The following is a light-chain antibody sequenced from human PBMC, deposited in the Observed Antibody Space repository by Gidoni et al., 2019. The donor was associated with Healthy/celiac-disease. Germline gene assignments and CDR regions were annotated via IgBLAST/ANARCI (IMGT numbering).Light chain of an antibody. CDR1: QSIVYSDGNTY. CDR3: MQGTHWPPVT. CDR2: KAS. V-gene: IGKV2-30*01. J-gene: IGKJ5*01. Sequence: DVVMTQSPLSLPVTLGQPASLSCRSSQSIVYSDGNTYLTWFQQRPGQSPRRLIYKASNRDSGVPDRFSGRGAGTDFTLKSSRVEAEDVGVYYCMQGTHWPPVTFGQGTRLEIK.